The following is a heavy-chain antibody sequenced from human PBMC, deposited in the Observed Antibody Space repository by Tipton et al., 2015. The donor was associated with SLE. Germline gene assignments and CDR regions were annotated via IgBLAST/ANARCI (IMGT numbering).Heavy chain of an antibody. V-gene: IGHV7-4-1*02. CDR2: INTNTGNP. Sequence: QLVQSGSELKKPGASVKVSCKASGYTFTTYAMNWVRLAPGQGLEWMGWINTNTGNPTYAQGFIGRFVFSLDTSVSTAYLQISSLKAEDTAVYYCAKDVSAERRYFDLWGRGTLVTASS. J-gene: IGHJ2*01. D-gene: IGHD1-26*01. CDR3: AKDVSAERRYFDL. CDR1: GYTFTTYA.